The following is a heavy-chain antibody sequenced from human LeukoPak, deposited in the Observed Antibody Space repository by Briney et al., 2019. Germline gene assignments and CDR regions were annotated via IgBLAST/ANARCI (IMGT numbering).Heavy chain of an antibody. Sequence: SVKVSCKASGGTFSSYAISWVRQAPGQGLEWMGGIIPILGTANYAQKFQGRVTITTDDSTSTAYLELSSLRSEDTAVYYCAHAGELDYGDYGGGNWFDPWGQGTLVTVSS. V-gene: IGHV1-69*05. J-gene: IGHJ5*02. CDR2: IIPILGTA. CDR3: AHAGELDYGDYGGGNWFDP. D-gene: IGHD4-17*01. CDR1: GGTFSSYA.